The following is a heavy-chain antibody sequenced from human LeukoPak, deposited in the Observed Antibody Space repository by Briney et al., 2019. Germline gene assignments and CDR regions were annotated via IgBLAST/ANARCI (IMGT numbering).Heavy chain of an antibody. D-gene: IGHD3-3*01. CDR3: AITQGFYDFWSGYYGY. CDR2: IYHSGST. Sequence: ASETLSLICAVSGYSISSGYYWGWIRQPPGKGLEWIGSIYHSGSTYYNPSLKSRVTISVDTSKNQFSLKLSSVTAADTAVYYCAITQGFYDFWSGYYGYWGQGTLVTVSS. CDR1: GYSISSGYY. J-gene: IGHJ4*02. V-gene: IGHV4-38-2*01.